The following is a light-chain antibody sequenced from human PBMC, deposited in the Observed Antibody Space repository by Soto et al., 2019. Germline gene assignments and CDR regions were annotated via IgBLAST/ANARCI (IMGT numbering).Light chain of an antibody. CDR3: LQHNTYPRT. Sequence: DIQMTQAPSSLSASLGDRVTITCRASQDIRNDLGWYQQEPGRAPKRLIYAASTLQSGGPSRFSGSGSGTEFTLTIRSLQPEDFATYYCLQHNTYPRTFGQGTKVEIK. V-gene: IGKV1-17*01. CDR2: AAS. J-gene: IGKJ1*01. CDR1: QDIRND.